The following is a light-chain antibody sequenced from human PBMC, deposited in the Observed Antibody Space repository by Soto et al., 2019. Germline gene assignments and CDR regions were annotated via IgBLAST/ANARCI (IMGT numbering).Light chain of an antibody. CDR1: HSVSSSQ. CDR2: GAS. V-gene: IGKV3-20*01. J-gene: IGKJ2*01. CDR3: QQYATSPHT. Sequence: EIVLTQSPGTLSLSPGESATLSCRASHSVSSSQVAWYQQKTGQAPRLLIYGASSRATGFPERFSGVGSETDFTLTISRLEPEDFAVYYCQQYATSPHTFGQGTKLEIK.